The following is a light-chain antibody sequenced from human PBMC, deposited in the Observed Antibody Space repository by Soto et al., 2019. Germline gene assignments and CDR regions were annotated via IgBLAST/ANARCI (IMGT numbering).Light chain of an antibody. CDR2: EVS. Sequence: QSLLTESASLSGSPGQSITISCTGTSSDVGDYNYVSWYQQHPGKAPKLMIYEVSDRPSGASNRFSGSKSGNTASLTISGLQAEDEADYYCSSFTSISTYVFGTGTKVTVL. CDR1: SSDVGDYNY. V-gene: IGLV2-14*01. CDR3: SSFTSISTYV. J-gene: IGLJ1*01.